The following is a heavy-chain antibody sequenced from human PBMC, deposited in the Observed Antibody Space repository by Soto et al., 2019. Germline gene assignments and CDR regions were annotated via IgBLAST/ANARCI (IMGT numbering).Heavy chain of an antibody. CDR1: GGFVTSGSYY. D-gene: IGHD1-1*01. J-gene: IGHJ3*02. CDR2: MSHSSGT. V-gene: IGHV4-34*01. Sequence: QVQLQQWGAGLLKPSETLSLTCAVYGGFVTSGSYYWSWIRQPPGKGVEWIGEMSHSSGTHFNPSLKSRVTISVDTSKNQFTLKMSSVTAADTALYYCARVERGTATTVVDAFDIWGPGTMVTVSS. CDR3: ARVERGTATTVVDAFDI.